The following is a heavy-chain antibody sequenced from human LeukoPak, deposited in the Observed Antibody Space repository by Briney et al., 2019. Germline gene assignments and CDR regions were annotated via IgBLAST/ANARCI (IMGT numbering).Heavy chain of an antibody. V-gene: IGHV3-7*01. J-gene: IGHJ4*02. D-gene: IGHD6-19*01. CDR1: GFIFSNYW. CDR3: ARVPPSGYSSGWRDY. CDR2: IKEDGSEE. Sequence: GGSLRLSCAASGFIFSNYWMSWVRQAPGKGLEWVANIKEDGSEEYYVDSVKGRFTISRDNAKSSLYLQMNSLKAEDTAVYFCARVPPSGYSSGWRDYWGQGTLVTVSS.